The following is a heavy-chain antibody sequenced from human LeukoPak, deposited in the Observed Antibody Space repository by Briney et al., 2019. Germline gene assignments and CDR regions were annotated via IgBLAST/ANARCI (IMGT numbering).Heavy chain of an antibody. J-gene: IGHJ6*03. V-gene: IGHV3-48*04. CDR2: ISPRSETI. CDR3: ARIDGPTVFTYYMDL. Sequence: GESQRLSCATSGFSFNRRGMNWVRHPPGKGPEWVSYISPRSETIYYAESVKGRFTVSRDDSKDSLYLQMHTLRAEDTAVYYCARIDGPTVFTYYMDLWDKGTTVTVAS. D-gene: IGHD3-16*01. CDR1: GFSFNRRG.